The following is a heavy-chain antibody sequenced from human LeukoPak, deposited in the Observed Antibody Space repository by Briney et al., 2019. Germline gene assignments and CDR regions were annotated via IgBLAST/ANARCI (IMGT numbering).Heavy chain of an antibody. CDR3: AREGIYYDSSGYYREAYFDY. CDR1: GFTFSSYG. Sequence: GRSLRLSCAASGFTFSSYGMHWVRQAPGKGLEWVAVISYDGSNKYYADSVKGRFTISRDNSKNTLYLQMNSLGAEDTAVYYCAREGIYYDSSGYYREAYFDYWGQGTLVTVSS. V-gene: IGHV3-30*03. D-gene: IGHD3-22*01. CDR2: ISYDGSNK. J-gene: IGHJ4*02.